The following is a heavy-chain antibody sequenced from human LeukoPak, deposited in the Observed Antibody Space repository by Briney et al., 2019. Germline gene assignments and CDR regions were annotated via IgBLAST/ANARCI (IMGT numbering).Heavy chain of an antibody. CDR3: AKDRIVVVPAAIPNWFDP. V-gene: IGHV3-30*02. D-gene: IGHD2-2*01. CDR1: GFTFSSYG. J-gene: IGHJ5*02. Sequence: GGSLRLSCAASGFTFSSYGMHWVRQAPGKGLEWVAFIRYDGSNKYYADSVKGRFTISRDNSKNTLYLQMNSLRAEDTAVYYCAKDRIVVVPAAIPNWFDPWGQGTLVTVSS. CDR2: IRYDGSNK.